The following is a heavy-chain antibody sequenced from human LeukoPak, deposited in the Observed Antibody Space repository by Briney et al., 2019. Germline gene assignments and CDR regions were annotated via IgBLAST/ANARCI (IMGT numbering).Heavy chain of an antibody. CDR2: IYYSGST. Sequence: SETLSLTCTVSGGSISSSSYYWGWIRQPPGKGLESIGSIYYSGSTYYNPSLKSRVTISVDTSKNQFSLKLSSVTAADTAVYYCARSYYDILTGYGLYYYYYMDVWGKGTTVTVSS. CDR3: ARSYYDILTGYGLYYYYYMDV. CDR1: GGSISSSSYY. D-gene: IGHD3-9*01. J-gene: IGHJ6*03. V-gene: IGHV4-39*07.